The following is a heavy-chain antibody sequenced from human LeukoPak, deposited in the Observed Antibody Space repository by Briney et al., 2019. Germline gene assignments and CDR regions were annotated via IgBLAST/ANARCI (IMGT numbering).Heavy chain of an antibody. V-gene: IGHV3-48*03. CDR1: GFTFTSHD. Sequence: PGGSLRLSCAASGFTFTSHDMNWVRRAPGKGLEWLAYISDAGNTVYYADSVKGRFTISRDNSKNTLYLQMTNLRAADTAVYYCAKDLSRAVAADWFDPWDQGSLVTVSS. CDR2: ISDAGNTV. CDR3: AKDLSRAVAADWFDP. J-gene: IGHJ5*02. D-gene: IGHD6-19*01.